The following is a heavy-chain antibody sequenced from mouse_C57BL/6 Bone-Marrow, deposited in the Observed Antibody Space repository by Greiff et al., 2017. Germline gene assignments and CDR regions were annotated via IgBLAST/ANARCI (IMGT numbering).Heavy chain of an antibody. CDR2: IYPRSGNT. CDR1: GYTFTSYG. D-gene: IGHD1-1*01. Sequence: VQRVESGAELARPGASVKLSCKASGYTFTSYGISWVKQRTGQGLEWIGEIYPRSGNTYYNEKFKGKATLTADKSSSTAYMELRSLTSEDSAVYFCARCYYGSSYWYFDVWGTGTTVTVSS. CDR3: ARCYYGSSYWYFDV. J-gene: IGHJ1*03. V-gene: IGHV1-81*01.